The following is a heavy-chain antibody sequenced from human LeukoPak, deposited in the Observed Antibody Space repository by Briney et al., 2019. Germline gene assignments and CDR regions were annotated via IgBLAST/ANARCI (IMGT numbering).Heavy chain of an antibody. D-gene: IGHD6-6*01. CDR3: AGEYSSSAGF. CDR2: IHYAGKT. Sequence: SETLSLTCSVSGVSISGYHWGWIRQPPGKGLEWIGSIHYAGKTYYKPSLKSRVNIYIDTAKSQFFLNLRSVTAADTAVYYCAGEYSSSAGFWGQGTLVTVSS. V-gene: IGHV4-39*07. J-gene: IGHJ4*02. CDR1: GVSISGYH.